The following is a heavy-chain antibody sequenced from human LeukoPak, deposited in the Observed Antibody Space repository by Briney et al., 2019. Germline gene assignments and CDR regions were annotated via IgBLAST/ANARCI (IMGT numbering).Heavy chain of an antibody. CDR3: ARHSSIWYPFDK. D-gene: IGHD6-13*01. Sequence: SETLSLTCTVSGGSISNYCWSWIRQPPGKELEWIAHISHSGSTDYKPSLKSRATISVDTSKNQFSLRLSSVTAADAAVYFCARHSSIWYPFDKWGQGTLVTVSS. V-gene: IGHV4-59*01. J-gene: IGHJ4*02. CDR2: ISHSGST. CDR1: GGSISNYC.